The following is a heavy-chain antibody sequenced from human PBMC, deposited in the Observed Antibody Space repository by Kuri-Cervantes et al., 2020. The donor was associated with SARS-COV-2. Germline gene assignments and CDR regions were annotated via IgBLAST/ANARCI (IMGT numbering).Heavy chain of an antibody. D-gene: IGHD3-3*01. CDR3: ARVGYDFWSGRPYYYMDV. Sequence: ASVKVSCKASGYTFTSYGISWVRQAPGQGLEWMGWISAYNGNTNYAQKLQGRVTMTRDTSISTAYMELSRLRSDDTAVYYCARVGYDFWSGRPYYYMDVWGKGTTVTVSS. CDR2: ISAYNGNT. CDR1: GYTFTSYG. J-gene: IGHJ6*03. V-gene: IGHV1-18*01.